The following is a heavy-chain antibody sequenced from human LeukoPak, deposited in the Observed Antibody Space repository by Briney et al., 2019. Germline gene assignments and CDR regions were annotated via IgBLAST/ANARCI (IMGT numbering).Heavy chain of an antibody. J-gene: IGHJ4*02. V-gene: IGHV1-24*01. Sequence: ASVKVSCKISEYSLSDLSIHWVREAPGEGLELMGGFDSENNKMVYSQKFQGRVTMTEDTSADTAYMELTSLRSEDTAVYFCATDRVYRSSGRSWGLFDYWGQGTLVIVSS. CDR2: FDSENNKM. D-gene: IGHD6-19*01. CDR1: EYSLSDLS. CDR3: ATDRVYRSSGRSWGLFDY.